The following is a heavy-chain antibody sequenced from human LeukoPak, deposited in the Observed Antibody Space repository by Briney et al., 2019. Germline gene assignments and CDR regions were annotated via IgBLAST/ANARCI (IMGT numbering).Heavy chain of an antibody. CDR2: ISSIGGST. J-gene: IGHJ4*02. Sequence: GSLRLSCAAPGFTFSIYAMHWVRQAPGQGLEYISAISSIGGSTYYANSVKGRFTVSRDNSKNTLYLQMGSLRAEDMAVYYCARGPQVYCSGGSCYSGEPYGFDYWGQGTLVTVSS. V-gene: IGHV3-64*01. CDR3: ARGPQVYCSGGSCYSGEPYGFDY. D-gene: IGHD2-15*01. CDR1: GFTFSIYA.